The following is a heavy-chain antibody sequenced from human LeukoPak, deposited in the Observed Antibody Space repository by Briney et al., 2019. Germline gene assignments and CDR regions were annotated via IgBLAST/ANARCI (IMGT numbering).Heavy chain of an antibody. CDR2: IKQDGSET. CDR3: ATSGTRGVINGH. CDR1: GFTFDDYA. J-gene: IGHJ4*02. D-gene: IGHD3-10*01. Sequence: GGSLRLSCAASGFTFDDYAMHWVRQAPGKGLEWVANIKQDGSETYYVDSVKGRFTISRDNAKKSLYLQMNSLRVEDTAVYYCATSGTRGVINGHWGQGTLVTVSS. V-gene: IGHV3-7*03.